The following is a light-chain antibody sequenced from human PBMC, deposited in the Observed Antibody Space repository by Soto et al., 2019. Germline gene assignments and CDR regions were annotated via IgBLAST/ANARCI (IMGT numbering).Light chain of an antibody. CDR3: QRSFSTPLT. J-gene: IGKJ4*01. CDR1: QSISSY. V-gene: IGKV1-39*01. CDR2: AAS. Sequence: DIQMTQSPSSLSASVGDRVTITCRASQSISSYLNWYQQKPGKAPKLLIYAASSLQSGVPSRFSGSGSVPDFTLTISSLQPEEFATYYCQRSFSTPLTFGGGTKVEIK.